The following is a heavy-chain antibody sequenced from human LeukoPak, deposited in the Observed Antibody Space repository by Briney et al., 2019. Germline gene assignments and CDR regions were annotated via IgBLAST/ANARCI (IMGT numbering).Heavy chain of an antibody. Sequence: SETLSLTCTVSGGSISSYYWSWIRQPPGKGLEWIGYIYYSGSTNYNPSLKSRVTISVDTSKNQSSLKLSSVTAADTAVYYCARGEFGVYSYGIYYYYYYMDVWGKGTTVTVSS. CDR1: GGSISSYY. CDR2: IYYSGST. J-gene: IGHJ6*03. CDR3: ARGEFGVYSYGIYYYYYYMDV. V-gene: IGHV4-59*01. D-gene: IGHD5-18*01.